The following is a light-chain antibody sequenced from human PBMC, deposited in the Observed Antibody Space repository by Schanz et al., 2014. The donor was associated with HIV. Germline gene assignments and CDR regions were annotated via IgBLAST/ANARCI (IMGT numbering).Light chain of an antibody. J-gene: IGKJ1*01. Sequence: DIHMTQSPSTLSASVGDRVTITCRASQSISNWLAWYQQKPGKAPKLLIYGASTLQIGVPSRFSGSRSGTEFSLTISSLQPEDFATYFCLQDYNYPQTFGQGTKVEVK. CDR3: LQDYNYPQT. CDR1: QSISNW. CDR2: GAS. V-gene: IGKV1-5*01.